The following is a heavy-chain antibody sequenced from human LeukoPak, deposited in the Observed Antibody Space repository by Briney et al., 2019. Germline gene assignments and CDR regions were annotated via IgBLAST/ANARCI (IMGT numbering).Heavy chain of an antibody. V-gene: IGHV4-30-2*01. D-gene: IGHD3-3*01. CDR3: ARKKRITIFGMVITPFDP. J-gene: IGHJ5*02. CDR1: GGSISSGGYS. Sequence: SQTLSLTCAVSGGSISSGGYSWSWIRQPPGKGLEWIGYIYHSGSTYYNPSLKSRVTISVDRSKNQFSLKLSSVTAADTAVYYCARKKRITIFGMVITPFDPWGQGTLVTVSS. CDR2: IYHSGST.